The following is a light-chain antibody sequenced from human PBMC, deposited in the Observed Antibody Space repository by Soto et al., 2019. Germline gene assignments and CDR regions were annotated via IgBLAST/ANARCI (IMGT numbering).Light chain of an antibody. Sequence: QSALTQPASVSGSPGQSITIYCIGTGSDIGGYKYVSWYQQHPGKVPNLIIYDVSERPSGVPDRFSGSKSGNTASLSISGLQAEDEADYYCCSYAGSYTVLFGGGTKVTVL. CDR3: CSYAGSYTVL. CDR1: GSDIGGYKY. CDR2: DVS. V-gene: IGLV2-11*01. J-gene: IGLJ2*01.